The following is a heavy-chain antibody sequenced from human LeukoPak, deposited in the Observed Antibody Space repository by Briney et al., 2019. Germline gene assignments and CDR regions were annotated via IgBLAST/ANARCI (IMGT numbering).Heavy chain of an antibody. CDR3: AREAGRLVDY. Sequence: SETLSLTCTVSGASITTHFWSWIRQHPGKGLEWIGYAFLSGSTSYNPSLRGRVTVSVDTSKNQVSLTLTSVTAADTAVYYCAREAGRLVDYWGPGTLVTVSS. CDR1: GASITTHF. D-gene: IGHD2-21*01. J-gene: IGHJ4*02. CDR2: AFLSGST. V-gene: IGHV4-59*06.